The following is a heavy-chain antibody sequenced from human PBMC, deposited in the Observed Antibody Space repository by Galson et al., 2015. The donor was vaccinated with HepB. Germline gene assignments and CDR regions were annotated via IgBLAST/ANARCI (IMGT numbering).Heavy chain of an antibody. Sequence: QSGAEVKKPGESLRISCKGSGYSFTDYWINWVRQMPGKGLEWMGRIDPSDSYTNYSPSFQGHVTISADKSISTAYLQWSSLKASDTAIYYCARQAVAGHYYSCGLDVWGQGTTVTVSS. CDR2: IDPSDSYT. CDR1: GYSFTDYW. D-gene: IGHD6-19*01. V-gene: IGHV5-10-1*01. CDR3: ARQAVAGHYYSCGLDV. J-gene: IGHJ6*02.